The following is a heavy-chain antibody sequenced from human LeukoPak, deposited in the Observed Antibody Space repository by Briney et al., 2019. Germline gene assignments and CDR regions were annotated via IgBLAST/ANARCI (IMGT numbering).Heavy chain of an antibody. Sequence: PGGSLRLSCAASGFTFSSYWMSWVCQAPGKGLEWVANIKQDGSEKYYVDSVKGRFTISRDNAKNSLYLQMNSLRAEDTAVYYCARGEFTYDFWSGWNYWGQGTLVTVSS. CDR3: ARGEFTYDFWSGWNY. J-gene: IGHJ4*02. V-gene: IGHV3-7*01. D-gene: IGHD3-3*01. CDR2: IKQDGSEK. CDR1: GFTFSSYW.